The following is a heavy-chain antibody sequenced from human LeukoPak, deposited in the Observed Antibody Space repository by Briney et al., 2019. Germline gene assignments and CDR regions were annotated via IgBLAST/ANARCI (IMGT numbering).Heavy chain of an antibody. CDR2: IYYSGST. V-gene: IGHV4-59*01. CDR3: ARDNYYDSSGAFDI. J-gene: IGHJ3*02. D-gene: IGHD3-22*01. CDR1: GGSISSYY. Sequence: SETLSLTCTVSGGSISSYYWSWIRQPPGKGLEWIGYIYYSGSTNYNPSLKSRVTISVDTSKNQFSLKLSSVTAADTAVYYCARDNYYDSSGAFDIWGQGTMVTVSS.